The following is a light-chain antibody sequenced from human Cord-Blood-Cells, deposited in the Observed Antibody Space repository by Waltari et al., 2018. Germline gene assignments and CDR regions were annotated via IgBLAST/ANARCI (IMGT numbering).Light chain of an antibody. CDR3: AAWDESLNGWV. J-gene: IGLJ3*02. CDR2: SNN. CDR1: SSNIGSNT. V-gene: IGLV1-44*01. Sequence: QSVLTQPPSASGTPGPRVTISCSGSSSNIGSNTVNWYQQLPGTAPKLLIYSNNQRPSGVPDRISGSKSGTSASLAISGLQSEDEADYSCAAWDESLNGWVLGGGTKLTVL.